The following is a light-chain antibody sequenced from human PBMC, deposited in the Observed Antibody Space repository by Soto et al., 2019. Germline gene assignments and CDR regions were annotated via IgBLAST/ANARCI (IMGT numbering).Light chain of an antibody. CDR1: QGISSA. CDR3: QQFNSYPRT. J-gene: IGKJ5*01. V-gene: IGKV1-13*02. CDR2: DAS. Sequence: ALQLTQSPSSLSASVGDRVTITCRASQGISSALAWYQQKPGKAPKLLIYDASSLESGVPSRFSGSGSGTDFTLTISSPQPEDFATYYCQQFNSYPRTFGQGTRLEIK.